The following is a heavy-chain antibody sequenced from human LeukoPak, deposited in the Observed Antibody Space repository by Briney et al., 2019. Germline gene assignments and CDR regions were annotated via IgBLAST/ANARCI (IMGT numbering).Heavy chain of an antibody. CDR3: ARDNSGGYYYYYGMDV. V-gene: IGHV1-69*13. Sequence: SVKVSCKASGGTFSSYAISWVRQAPGQGLEWMGGIIPIFGTANYAQKFQGRVTITADESTSTAYMELSSLRAEDTAVYYCARDNSGGYYYYYGMDVWGQGTTVTVSS. CDR1: GGTFSSYA. J-gene: IGHJ6*02. D-gene: IGHD6-19*01. CDR2: IIPIFGTA.